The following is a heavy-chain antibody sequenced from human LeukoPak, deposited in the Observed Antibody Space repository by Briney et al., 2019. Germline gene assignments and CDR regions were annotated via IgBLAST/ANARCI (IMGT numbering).Heavy chain of an antibody. J-gene: IGHJ4*02. CDR2: ISSNGGST. CDR1: GFTFSSYA. Sequence: GGSLRLSCAASGFTFSSYAMHWVRQAPGKGLEYVSAISSNGGSTYYANSVKGRFTISRDNSKNTLYLQMNSLRAEDTAVYYCARGRIQLWSLFDYWGQGTLVTVSS. D-gene: IGHD5-18*01. V-gene: IGHV3-64*01. CDR3: ARGRIQLWSLFDY.